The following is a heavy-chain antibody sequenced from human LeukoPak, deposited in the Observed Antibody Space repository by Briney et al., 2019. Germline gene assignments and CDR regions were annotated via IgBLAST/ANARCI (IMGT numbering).Heavy chain of an antibody. Sequence: SETLSLTCGVYGGSFRSYYWNWIRQPPGKGLEWIGEINHSGSTNYNTSLKSRVTMSVDTSKKQFSLKLSSVTAADTAVYYCASQHCTSTTCYAYFDYWGQGTLVTVSS. D-gene: IGHD2-2*01. J-gene: IGHJ4*02. CDR3: ASQHCTSTTCYAYFDY. CDR1: GGSFRSYY. CDR2: INHSGST. V-gene: IGHV4-34*01.